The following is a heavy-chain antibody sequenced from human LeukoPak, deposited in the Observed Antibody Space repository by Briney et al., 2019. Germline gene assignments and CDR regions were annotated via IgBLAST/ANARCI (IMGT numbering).Heavy chain of an antibody. D-gene: IGHD2-2*01. CDR3: ARAPHPDCSSTSCYGGGVYYFGY. CDR2: IYNTGNT. Sequence: PSETLSLTCTVSGGSISNYFWSWIRQSPGKGLEWIGYIYNTGNTNYNPSLKSRVTISIDTSKNQFSLKLSSVTAADTAVYYCARAPHPDCSSTSCYGGGVYYFGYWGQGTLVTVSS. CDR1: GGSISNYF. J-gene: IGHJ4*02. V-gene: IGHV4-59*01.